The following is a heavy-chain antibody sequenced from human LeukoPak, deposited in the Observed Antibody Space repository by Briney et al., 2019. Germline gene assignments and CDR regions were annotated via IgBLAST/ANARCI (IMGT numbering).Heavy chain of an antibody. D-gene: IGHD5-12*01. CDR3: ARHTRPGYSGYENAFDI. J-gene: IGHJ3*02. V-gene: IGHV4-59*04. CDR2: LFDSGNT. CDR1: GFTVSSNY. Sequence: PGGSLRLSCAASGFTVSSNYMSWIRQPPGKGLEWIGNLFDSGNTHYNPSLRSRLTMSVDTSKNQFSLKLSSVAAADTAVYYCARHTRPGYSGYENAFDIWGQGNMVTVSS.